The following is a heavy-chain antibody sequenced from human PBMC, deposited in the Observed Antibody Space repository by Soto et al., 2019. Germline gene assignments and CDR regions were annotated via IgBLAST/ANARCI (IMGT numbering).Heavy chain of an antibody. CDR1: GGSINSYY. CDR3: ARGQGSYQGIDG. D-gene: IGHD3-10*01. Sequence: QVQLQESGPGLVKPSETLSLTCTVSGGSINSYYWSWIRQPPGEGLEWIGYIYYSGSTNYNPSLKSRVTMSVDKSKNQFYLKLCSVTAADSAVYYCARGQGSYQGIDGGGQGTKVTVSS. CDR2: IYYSGST. J-gene: IGHJ6*02. V-gene: IGHV4-59*01.